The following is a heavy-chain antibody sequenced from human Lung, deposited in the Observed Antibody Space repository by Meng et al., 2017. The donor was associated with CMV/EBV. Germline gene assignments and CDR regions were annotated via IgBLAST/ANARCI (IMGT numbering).Heavy chain of an antibody. CDR1: GSSFSSYT. D-gene: IGHD1-26*01. Sequence: KASGSSFSSYTFRWVRQAPGQGLEWMGEIIPMFGTVNSAQKFQGRVTITADESTTTAYMDLSSLRSDDTALYFCARGSAVGAMGCDYWGQGTLVTVSS. CDR2: IIPMFGTV. CDR3: ARGSAVGAMGCDY. J-gene: IGHJ4*02. V-gene: IGHV1-69*01.